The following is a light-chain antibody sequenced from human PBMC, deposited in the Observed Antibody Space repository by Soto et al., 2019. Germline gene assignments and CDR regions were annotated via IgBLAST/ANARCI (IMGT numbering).Light chain of an antibody. J-gene: IGKJ4*01. CDR1: QSVSSY. CDR2: DAS. Sequence: EIVLTQSPGNLSLSPGERATLSCRASQSVSSYLAWYKQKPGQDPRLLIYDASNRADGIPARLSGRGSGKDFSLTISSLEPEDFAVYFCQQRSSWLTFGGGTKV. V-gene: IGKV3-11*01. CDR3: QQRSSWLT.